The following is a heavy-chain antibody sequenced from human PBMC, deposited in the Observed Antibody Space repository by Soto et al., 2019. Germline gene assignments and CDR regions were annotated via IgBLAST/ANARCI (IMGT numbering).Heavy chain of an antibody. Sequence: GGSLRLSCAASGFTFNLFTFHWVRQAPGGGLEWVAVVSHVDDNKLYADSVKGRFTISRDNSKNTLYLQMDNLRTEDTALYYCARGNLDVWGQGTTVTVSS. D-gene: IGHD1-1*01. CDR1: GFTFNLFT. J-gene: IGHJ6*02. V-gene: IGHV3-30-3*01. CDR3: ARGNLDV. CDR2: VSHVDDNK.